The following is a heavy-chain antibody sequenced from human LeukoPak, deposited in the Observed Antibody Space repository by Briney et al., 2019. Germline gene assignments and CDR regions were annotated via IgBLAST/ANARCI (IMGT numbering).Heavy chain of an antibody. V-gene: IGHV3-64*01. CDR1: GFTFSSYA. J-gene: IGHJ4*02. CDR2: ISSNGGST. D-gene: IGHD5-24*01. Sequence: GGSLRLSCAASGFTFSSYAMHWVRQAPGKGLEYVSAISSNGGSTYYANSVKGRFTISRDNSKNTLYLQMGSLRAEDMAVYYCARAPDGYNSHFDYWGQGTLVIVST. CDR3: ARAPDGYNSHFDY.